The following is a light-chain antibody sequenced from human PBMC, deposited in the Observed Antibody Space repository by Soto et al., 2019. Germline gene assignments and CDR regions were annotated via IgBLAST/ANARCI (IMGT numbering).Light chain of an antibody. J-gene: IGKJ1*01. Sequence: EIVMTQSPATLSVSPGERATLSCRASQSVSSNFAWYQQKHSQAPRLLIYDASTRATGIPARFSGSGSGTELTITISSLQSEDGEVYYGQQYKKWPRTFGHGTKVDIK. V-gene: IGKV3-15*01. CDR3: QQYKKWPRT. CDR2: DAS. CDR1: QSVSSN.